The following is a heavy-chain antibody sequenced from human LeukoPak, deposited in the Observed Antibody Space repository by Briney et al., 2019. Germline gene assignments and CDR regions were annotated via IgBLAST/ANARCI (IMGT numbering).Heavy chain of an antibody. V-gene: IGHV4-39*07. CDR3: ARRRRGVIMEVLDY. Sequence: SETLSLTCTVSGGSISSSSYYWGWIRQPPGKALEWIGTIYYSGSTYYNPSLKSRVTISVDTSKNQFSLKLSSVTAADTAVYYCARRRRGVIMEVLDYWGQGTLVTVSS. CDR2: IYYSGST. J-gene: IGHJ4*02. D-gene: IGHD3-10*01. CDR1: GGSISSSSYY.